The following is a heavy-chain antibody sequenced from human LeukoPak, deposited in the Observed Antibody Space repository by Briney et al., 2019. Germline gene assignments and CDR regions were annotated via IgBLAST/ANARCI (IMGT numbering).Heavy chain of an antibody. V-gene: IGHV3-53*01. CDR2: IYSGGGT. CDR1: GFTVSTNY. Sequence: PGGSLRLSCAASGFTVSTNYMSWVRQAPGKGLEWVSVIYSGGGTYYADSAKGRFTISRDNSKNTLYLQMNSLRAEDTAVYYCARTSIAVAATYGLDYWGQGILVTVSS. J-gene: IGHJ4*02. CDR3: ARTSIAVAATYGLDY. D-gene: IGHD6-19*01.